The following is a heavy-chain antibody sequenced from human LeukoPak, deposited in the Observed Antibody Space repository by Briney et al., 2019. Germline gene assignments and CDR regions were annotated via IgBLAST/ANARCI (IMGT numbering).Heavy chain of an antibody. CDR1: GGTFSSYD. D-gene: IGHD4-23*01. Sequence: SVKVSCKASGGTFSSYDISWVRQAPGQGLEWMGGITPIFGTPKYAQKFQGRVTITAVESMSMTYMELSSLRSEDTAVYYCARGWLAETTVVTLYNYWGQGTLVTVSS. CDR3: ARGWLAETTVVTLYNY. J-gene: IGHJ4*02. V-gene: IGHV1-69*13. CDR2: ITPIFGTP.